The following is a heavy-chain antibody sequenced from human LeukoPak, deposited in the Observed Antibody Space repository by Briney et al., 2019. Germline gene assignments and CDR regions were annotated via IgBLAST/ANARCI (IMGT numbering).Heavy chain of an antibody. V-gene: IGHV3-7*01. CDR2: IKQDGSEK. Sequence: PPGGSLRLSCAASGFTFSSYWMSWVRQAPGKGLGWVANIKQDGSEKYYVDSVKGRFTISGDNAKNSLYLQMNSLRAEDTAVYYCARGGLTGYYEPRFDYWGQGTLVTVSS. J-gene: IGHJ4*02. CDR1: GFTFSSYW. D-gene: IGHD3-22*01. CDR3: ARGGLTGYYEPRFDY.